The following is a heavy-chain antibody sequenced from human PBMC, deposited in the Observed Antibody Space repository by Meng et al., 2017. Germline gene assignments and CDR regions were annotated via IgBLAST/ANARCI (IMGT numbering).Heavy chain of an antibody. CDR3: ARDRNYYGSGSYYKRELDY. J-gene: IGHJ4*02. D-gene: IGHD3-10*01. Sequence: ASVKVSCKASGYTFTSYYMHWVRQAPGQGLEWMGIINPSGGSTSYAQKFQGRVTMTRDTSTSTVYMELSSLRSEDTAVYYCARDRNYYGSGSYYKRELDYWGQGTRVTVSS. V-gene: IGHV1-46*01. CDR1: GYTFTSYY. CDR2: INPSGGST.